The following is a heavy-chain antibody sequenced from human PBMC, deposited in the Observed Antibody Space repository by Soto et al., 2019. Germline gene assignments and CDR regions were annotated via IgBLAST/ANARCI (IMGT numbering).Heavy chain of an antibody. CDR2: TRNKANSYTT. J-gene: IGHJ4*02. V-gene: IGHV3-72*01. CDR3: AARIVGATTGDY. CDR1: GFTFSDHY. Sequence: GGSLRLSCAASGFTFSDHYMDWVRQAPGKGLEWVGRTRNKANSYTTEYAASVKGRFTISRDDSKNSLYLQMNSLKTEDTAVYYCAARIVGATTGDYWGQGTLVTVFS. D-gene: IGHD1-26*01.